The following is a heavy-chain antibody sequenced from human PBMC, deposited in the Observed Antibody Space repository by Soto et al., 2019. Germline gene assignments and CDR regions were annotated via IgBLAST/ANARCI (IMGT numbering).Heavy chain of an antibody. Sequence: SETLSLTCTVSGGSIISYYWSWIRQPPGKGLEWIGYIYYSGSTNYNPSLKSRVTISVDTSKNQFSLKLSSVTAADTAVYYCARWDYPYYYGMDVWGQGTTVTVS. D-gene: IGHD3-16*01. V-gene: IGHV4-59*01. J-gene: IGHJ6*02. CDR2: IYYSGST. CDR3: ARWDYPYYYGMDV. CDR1: GGSIISYY.